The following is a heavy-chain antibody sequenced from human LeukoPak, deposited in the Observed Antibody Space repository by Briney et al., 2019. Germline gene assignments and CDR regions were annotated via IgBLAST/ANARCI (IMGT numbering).Heavy chain of an antibody. D-gene: IGHD3-22*01. CDR1: GFTFSSYW. CDR3: AKDMIVVVITLANDY. Sequence: GGSLRLSCAASGFTFSSYWMHWVRQAPGKGLVWVSRINSDGSSTSYADSVKGRFTISRDNAKNTLYLQMNSLRAEDTAVYYCAKDMIVVVITLANDYWGQGTLVTVSS. CDR2: INSDGSST. V-gene: IGHV3-74*01. J-gene: IGHJ4*02.